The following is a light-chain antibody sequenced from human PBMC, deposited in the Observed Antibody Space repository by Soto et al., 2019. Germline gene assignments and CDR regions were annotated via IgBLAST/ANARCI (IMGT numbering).Light chain of an antibody. CDR3: QQYYSTPT. CDR1: QSVLYRSNNQNY. CDR2: WAS. V-gene: IGKV4-1*01. Sequence: DIVMTQSPDSLAVSLGERAAINCKSSQSVLYRSNNQNYLAWYQQKPGQPPKLLIYWASTRESGVPDRFSGSGSGTDFTLTISSLQAEDVAVYYCQQYYSTPTFGQGTRLEI. J-gene: IGKJ5*01.